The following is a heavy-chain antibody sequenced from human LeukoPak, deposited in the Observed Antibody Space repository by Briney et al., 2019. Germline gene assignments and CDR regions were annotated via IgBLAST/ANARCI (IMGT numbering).Heavy chain of an antibody. J-gene: IGHJ6*02. CDR2: IYYSGST. V-gene: IGHV4-61*08. CDR3: ARDRVAGTKTGPYYYYGMDV. Sequence: SETLSLTCTVSGGSISSGGYYWSWIRQPPGKGLEWIGYIYYSGSTNYNTSLKSRVTISVDTSKNQFSLKLSSVTAADTAVYYCARDRVAGTKTGPYYYYGMDVWGQGTTVTVSS. CDR1: GGSISSGGYY. D-gene: IGHD6-19*01.